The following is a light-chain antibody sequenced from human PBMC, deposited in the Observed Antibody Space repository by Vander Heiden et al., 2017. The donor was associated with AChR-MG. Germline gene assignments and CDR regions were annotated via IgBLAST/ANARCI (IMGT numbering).Light chain of an antibody. CDR2: DVS. Sequence: QSAPTQPASVSGSPGQSITISCTGTSSDVGGYNYVSWYQQHAGKAPKLILFDVSNRPSGVSNRFSGSKSGNTATLNISGLQAEDEADYYCSSYTASTTRVFGGGTKLIVL. V-gene: IGLV2-14*03. J-gene: IGLJ3*02. CDR1: SSDVGGYNY. CDR3: SSYTASTTRV.